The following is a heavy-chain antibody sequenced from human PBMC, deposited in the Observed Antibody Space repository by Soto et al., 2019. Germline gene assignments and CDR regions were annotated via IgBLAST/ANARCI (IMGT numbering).Heavy chain of an antibody. Sequence: QVQLVESGGGVVQPGRSLRLSCAASGFAFSTYGMHWVRQAPGMGLEWVAVTTSDGARINYADSVKGRFTISRDNSRTTLYLQMNSLRIDDTAVYYCARKNPGREWELPDYWGQGTLVTVSS. CDR1: GFAFSTYG. V-gene: IGHV3-30*03. CDR2: TTSDGARI. J-gene: IGHJ4*02. CDR3: ARKNPGREWELPDY. D-gene: IGHD1-26*01.